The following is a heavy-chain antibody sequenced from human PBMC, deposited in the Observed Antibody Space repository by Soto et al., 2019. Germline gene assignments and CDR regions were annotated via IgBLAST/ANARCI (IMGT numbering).Heavy chain of an antibody. CDR3: ARDRTRNYYYYGMDV. CDR1: GFTFSSYG. V-gene: IGHV3-30*03. CDR2: ISYDGSNK. J-gene: IGHJ6*02. Sequence: QVQLVESGGGVVQPGRSLRLSGAASGFTFSSYGMHWVRQAPGKGLEWVAVISYDGSNKYYADSVKGRFTISRDNSKNTLYLQMNSLRAEDTAVYYCARDRTRNYYYYGMDVWGQGTTVTVSS.